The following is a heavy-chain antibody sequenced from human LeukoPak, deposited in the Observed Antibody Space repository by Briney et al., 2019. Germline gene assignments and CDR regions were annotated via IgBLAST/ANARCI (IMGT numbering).Heavy chain of an antibody. V-gene: IGHV3-30*18. CDR1: GFTFSSYG. Sequence: GGSLRLSCAASGFTFSSYGMHWVRQAPGKGLEWVAVISYDGSNKYYADSVKGRFTISRDNSKNTLYLQMNSLRAEDTAVYYCAKASSGWYLMGYWGQGTLVTVSS. J-gene: IGHJ4*02. CDR2: ISYDGSNK. D-gene: IGHD6-19*01. CDR3: AKASSGWYLMGY.